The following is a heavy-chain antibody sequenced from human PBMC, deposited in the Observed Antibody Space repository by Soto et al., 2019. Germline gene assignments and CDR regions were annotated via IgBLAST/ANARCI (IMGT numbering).Heavy chain of an antibody. V-gene: IGHV1-69*01. D-gene: IGHD3-3*02. CDR1: GGTFNSYI. CDR2: IIPIFGSA. J-gene: IGHJ4*02. CDR3: ARAFASNKYYFDS. Sequence: QVQLVQSGAEVKKPGSSVKVSCKTSGGTFNSYIITWVRQAPGQGLEWMGGIIPIFGSADYAQKLQGRVTITADESTSTAYMELSSLRSEDTAGYYCARAFASNKYYFDSWGQGTQVTVSS.